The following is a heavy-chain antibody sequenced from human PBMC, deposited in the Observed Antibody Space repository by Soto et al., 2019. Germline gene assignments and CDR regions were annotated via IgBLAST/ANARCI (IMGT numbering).Heavy chain of an antibody. V-gene: IGHV4-34*01. D-gene: IGHD2-21*02. J-gene: IGHJ4*02. CDR2: INHSGST. Sequence: QVRLQQWGAGLLKSSETLSRTCAVFGGSFSGYYWTWIRQPPGKGLEWIWEINHSGSTNYNPSLKSRVTISIDTSKNQFSLKLSSVTAADTAVYYCARVYGDFPYYFDYWGQGTLVTVSS. CDR1: GGSFSGYY. CDR3: ARVYGDFPYYFDY.